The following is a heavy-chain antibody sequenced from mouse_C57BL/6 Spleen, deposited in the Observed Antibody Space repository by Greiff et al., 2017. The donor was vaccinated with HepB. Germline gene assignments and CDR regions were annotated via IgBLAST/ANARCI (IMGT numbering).Heavy chain of an antibody. CDR1: SYTFTSYW. J-gene: IGHJ4*01. D-gene: IGHD1-1*01. CDR2: IDPSESYT. V-gene: IGHV1-50*01. CDR3: ARGGGSSPYYAMDY. Sequence: QVQLQQPGAELVKPGASVKLSCKASSYTFTSYWMPWVNQRPGQGLEWIGEIDPSESYTNYNQKFKGKATLTVDTSSSTAYMQLSSLTSEDSAVYYCARGGGSSPYYAMDYWGQGTSVTVSS.